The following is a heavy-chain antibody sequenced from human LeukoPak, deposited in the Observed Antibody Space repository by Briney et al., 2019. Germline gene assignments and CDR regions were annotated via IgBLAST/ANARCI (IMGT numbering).Heavy chain of an antibody. CDR2: MYYSGST. Sequence: PSETLSLTCTVSGGSISSSSYYWGWIRQPPGKGLEWIGSMYYSGSTYYNPSLKSRVTISVDTSKNQFSLKLSSVTAADTAVFYCARQGSSGWYEPFDYWGQGTLVTVSS. J-gene: IGHJ4*02. CDR3: ARQGSSGWYEPFDY. CDR1: GGSISSSSYY. V-gene: IGHV4-39*01. D-gene: IGHD6-19*01.